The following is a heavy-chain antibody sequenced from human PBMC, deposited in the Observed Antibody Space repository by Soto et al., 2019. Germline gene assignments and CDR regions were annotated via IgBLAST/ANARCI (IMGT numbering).Heavy chain of an antibody. CDR1: GGTFSSYT. Sequence: GASVKVSCKASGGTFSSYTISWVRQAPGQGLEWMGRIIPILGIANYAQKFQGRVTITADKSTSTAYMELSSLRSEDTAVYYCARDPLNRGYGGNRGIDYWGQGTLVTVSS. J-gene: IGHJ4*02. CDR3: ARDPLNRGYGGNRGIDY. D-gene: IGHD2-15*01. CDR2: IIPILGIA. V-gene: IGHV1-69*04.